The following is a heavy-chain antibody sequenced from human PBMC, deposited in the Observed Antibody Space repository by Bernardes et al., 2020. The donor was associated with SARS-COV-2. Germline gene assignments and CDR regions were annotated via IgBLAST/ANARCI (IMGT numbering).Heavy chain of an antibody. CDR1: GFTFSSYA. CDR3: ASYYDILTGYHYFDY. Sequence: GGSLRLSCAASGFTFSSYAMHWVRQAPGKGLEWVAVISYDGSNKYYADSVKGRFTISRDNSKNTLYLQMNSLRAEDTAVYYCASYYDILTGYHYFDYWGQGTLVTVSS. V-gene: IGHV3-30*04. CDR2: ISYDGSNK. D-gene: IGHD3-9*01. J-gene: IGHJ4*02.